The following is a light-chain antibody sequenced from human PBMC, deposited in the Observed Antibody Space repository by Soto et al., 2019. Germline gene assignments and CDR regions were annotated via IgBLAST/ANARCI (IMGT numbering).Light chain of an antibody. CDR1: RSNIGINT. J-gene: IGLJ3*02. V-gene: IGLV1-44*01. Sequence: QSVLTQPPSASGTPGQRVTISCSGSRSNIGINTVNWYQHVPGTAPKLLIHTNNQRPSGDPDRVSGSKFGTSASLAISGLRSEDESDYYCASWDDIVNGVVFGGGTKHTVL. CDR2: TNN. CDR3: ASWDDIVNGVV.